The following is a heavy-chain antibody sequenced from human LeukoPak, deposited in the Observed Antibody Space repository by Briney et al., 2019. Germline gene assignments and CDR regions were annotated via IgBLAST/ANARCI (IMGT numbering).Heavy chain of an antibody. D-gene: IGHD3-9*01. J-gene: IGHJ4*02. Sequence: SETLSLTCTVSGGSISSSSYYWGWIRQPPGKGLEWIGSIYYSGSTYYNPSLKSRVTISVDTSKNQFSLKLSSVTAADTAVYYCARLSPDILTGYYTATFDYWGQGTLVTVSS. CDR1: GGSISSSSYY. V-gene: IGHV4-39*07. CDR3: ARLSPDILTGYYTATFDY. CDR2: IYYSGST.